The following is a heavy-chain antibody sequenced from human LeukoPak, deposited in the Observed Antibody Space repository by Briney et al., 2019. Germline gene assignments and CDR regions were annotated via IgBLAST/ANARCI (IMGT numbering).Heavy chain of an antibody. Sequence: GGSLRLSCAASGFTFRSYEMNWVRQAPGKGLEWVSYISSSGSTIYYADSVKGRFTISRDNSKNTLYLQMNSLRAEDTAVYYCVRGGRRTLVVVATKGGVDYWGQGTLVTVSS. D-gene: IGHD2-15*01. V-gene: IGHV3-48*03. CDR2: ISSSGSTI. CDR3: VRGGRRTLVVVATKGGVDY. CDR1: GFTFRSYE. J-gene: IGHJ4*02.